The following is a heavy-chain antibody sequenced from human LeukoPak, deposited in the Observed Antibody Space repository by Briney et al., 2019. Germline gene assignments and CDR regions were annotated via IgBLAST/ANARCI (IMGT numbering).Heavy chain of an antibody. D-gene: IGHD1-1*01. CDR1: GFTFSSYD. CDR3: ARASRSTTADFDY. Sequence: PGGSLRLSCAASGFTFSSYDMHWVRQVTGKGLEWVSGIGTAGDTYHLDSVKGRFTISRENAKNSLYLQTNSLRAGDTAVYYCARASRSTTADFDYWGQGTLVTVSS. J-gene: IGHJ4*02. CDR2: IGTAGDT. V-gene: IGHV3-13*01.